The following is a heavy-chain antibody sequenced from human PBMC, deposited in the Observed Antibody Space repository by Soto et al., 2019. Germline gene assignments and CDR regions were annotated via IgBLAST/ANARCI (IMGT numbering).Heavy chain of an antibody. Sequence: QVQLVQSGAEVKKPGSSVKVSCKASGGTFSNYAISWVRQAPGQGLEWMGGIIPIFGTANYAQKFQGRVTITADESTSTAYMELSSLRSEDTAVYYCARDLEVVAAAGGYYYYGMDVWGQGTTVTVSS. CDR1: GGTFSNYA. V-gene: IGHV1-69*01. D-gene: IGHD6-13*01. CDR2: IIPIFGTA. CDR3: ARDLEVVAAAGGYYYYGMDV. J-gene: IGHJ6*02.